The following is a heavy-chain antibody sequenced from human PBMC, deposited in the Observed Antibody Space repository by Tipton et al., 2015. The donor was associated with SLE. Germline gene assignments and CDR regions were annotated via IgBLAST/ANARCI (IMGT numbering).Heavy chain of an antibody. D-gene: IGHD5-18*01. Sequence: QSGAEVKKPGASVKVSCKASGYTFTSYGISWVRQAPGQGLEWMGWISAYNGNTNYAQKLQGRVTMTPDTSTSTAYMELRSLRSDDRAVDYCARVALSGYSYGLYYFDYWGQGTLVTVSS. CDR1: GYTFTSYG. CDR2: ISAYNGNT. CDR3: ARVALSGYSYGLYYFDY. J-gene: IGHJ4*02. V-gene: IGHV1-18*01.